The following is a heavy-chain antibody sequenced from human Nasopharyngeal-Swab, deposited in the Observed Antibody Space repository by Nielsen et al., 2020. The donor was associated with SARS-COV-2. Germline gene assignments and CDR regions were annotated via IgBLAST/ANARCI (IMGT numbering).Heavy chain of an antibody. V-gene: IGHV3-23*01. CDR2: ISGSGGST. D-gene: IGHD2-15*01. J-gene: IGHJ3*02. Sequence: GGSLRLSCAASGFTFSRYAMSWVRQAPGKGLEWVSGISGSGGSTYYADSVKRRFTISIDNSKNTLYLQMNSLRAEDPAVYYCAKASFPKLLRDAFDIWGQGTMVTVSS. CDR1: GFTFSRYA. CDR3: AKASFPKLLRDAFDI.